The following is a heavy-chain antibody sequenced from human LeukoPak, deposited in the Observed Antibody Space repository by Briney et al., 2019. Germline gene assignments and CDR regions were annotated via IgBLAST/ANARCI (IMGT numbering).Heavy chain of an antibody. CDR1: GGSISSSSYY. V-gene: IGHV4-61*02. CDR3: ARGIRGQGRYYYGSGSQSPYMDV. J-gene: IGHJ6*03. CDR2: IYTSGST. D-gene: IGHD3-10*01. Sequence: PSETLSLTCTVSGGSISSSSYYWGWIRQPAGKGLEWIGRIYTSGSTNYNPSLKSRVTISVDTSKNQFSLKLSSVTAADTAVYYCARGIRGQGRYYYGSGSQSPYMDVWGKGTTVTVSS.